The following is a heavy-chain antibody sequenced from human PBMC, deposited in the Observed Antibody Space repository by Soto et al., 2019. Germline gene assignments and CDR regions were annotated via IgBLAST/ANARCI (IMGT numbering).Heavy chain of an antibody. Sequence: PGASLRSSFNPSGFTFSNAGLSWVRPGQGMWLQWVGRIKTKTGARTPDYAAPVKGRFTLSRDQSKNTLFPQMNSLKTEDTAVYYCTTEGYTYCYHGLESWGEGP. CDR3: TTEGYTYCYHGLES. D-gene: IGHD5-18*01. CDR2: IKTKTGARTP. CDR1: GFTFSNAG. J-gene: IGHJ5*02. V-gene: IGHV3-15*01.